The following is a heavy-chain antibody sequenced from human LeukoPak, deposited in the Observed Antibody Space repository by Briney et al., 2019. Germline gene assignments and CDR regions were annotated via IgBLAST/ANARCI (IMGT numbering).Heavy chain of an antibody. Sequence: GGSLRLSCAASGFTFSSYSMNWVRQAPGKGLEWVSYISGGSGTISYADSVKGRFTISRDNAKNSLYLQMNSLRAEDTAVYYCARGFGSGSYYNPRKPRQQHVHDYWGQGTLVTVSS. J-gene: IGHJ4*02. CDR1: GFTFSSYS. V-gene: IGHV3-48*01. D-gene: IGHD3-10*01. CDR2: ISGGSGTI. CDR3: ARGFGSGSYYNPRKPRQQHVHDY.